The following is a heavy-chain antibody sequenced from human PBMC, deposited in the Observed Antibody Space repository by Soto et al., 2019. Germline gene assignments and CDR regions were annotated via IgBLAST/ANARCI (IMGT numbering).Heavy chain of an antibody. CDR1: GFTFSDSA. CDR3: AKGVLAYCSSTSCYAYDF. V-gene: IGHV3-23*01. Sequence: EVQLLESGGGLVHFGGSLRLSCAASGFTFSDSAMSWVREAPGKGLEWVSAITGSGGNTFYADSVKGRFTISRDNSKSTLLLQMHSLRAEDTAVYYCAKGVLAYCSSTSCYAYDFWGQGTLVPVSS. CDR2: ITGSGGNT. J-gene: IGHJ4*02. D-gene: IGHD2-2*01.